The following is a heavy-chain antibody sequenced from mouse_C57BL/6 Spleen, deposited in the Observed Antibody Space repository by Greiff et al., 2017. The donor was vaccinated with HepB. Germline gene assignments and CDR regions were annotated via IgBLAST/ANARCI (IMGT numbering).Heavy chain of an antibody. J-gene: IGHJ1*03. D-gene: IGHD1-1*01. Sequence: QVQLKQPGAELVMPGASVKLSCKASGYTFTSYWMHWVKQRPGQGLEWIGEIDPSDSYTNYNQKFKGKSTLTVDKSSSTAYMQLSSLTSEDSAVYYCARANYYGSSYPYWYFDVWGTGTTVTVSS. V-gene: IGHV1-69*01. CDR2: IDPSDSYT. CDR1: GYTFTSYW. CDR3: ARANYYGSSYPYWYFDV.